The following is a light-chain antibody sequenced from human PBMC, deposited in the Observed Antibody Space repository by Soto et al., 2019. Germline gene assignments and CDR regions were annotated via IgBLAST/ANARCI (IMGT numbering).Light chain of an antibody. CDR3: QSYDNSLSGSRV. V-gene: IGLV1-40*01. CDR2: GNN. J-gene: IGLJ1*01. CDR1: SSNIGAGYD. Sequence: QSVLTQPPSVSGAPGQRVTISCTGSSSNIGAGYDVHWYQQLPGTAPKLLIYGNNNRPSGVPDRFSASKSGTSASLAITGLQADDEADYYCQSYDNSLSGSRVFGTGTKLTVL.